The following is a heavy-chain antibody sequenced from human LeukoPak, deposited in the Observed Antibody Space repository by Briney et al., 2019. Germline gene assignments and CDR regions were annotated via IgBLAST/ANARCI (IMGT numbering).Heavy chain of an antibody. Sequence: SETLSLTCTVSGGSISSYYWSWIWQPAGRGLEWIGRIYTSGSTNCNPSLKSRVTMSVDTSKNQFSLKLSSVTAADTAVYYCARDSSSWDGNCWFDPWGQGTLVTVSS. D-gene: IGHD6-13*01. CDR3: ARDSSSWDGNCWFDP. V-gene: IGHV4-4*07. J-gene: IGHJ5*02. CDR2: IYTSGST. CDR1: GGSISSYY.